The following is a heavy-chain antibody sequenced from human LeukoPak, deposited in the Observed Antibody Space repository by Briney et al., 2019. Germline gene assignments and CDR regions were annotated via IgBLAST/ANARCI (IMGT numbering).Heavy chain of an antibody. CDR3: ARDGQYYDILAGHDY. V-gene: IGHV1-18*01. CDR2: ISAYNGNT. Sequence: ASAKVSCKASGYTFTSYGISWVRQAPGQGLEWMGWISAYNGNTNYAQKLQGRVTMTTDTSTSTAYMELRSLRSDDTAVYYCARDGQYYDILAGHDYWGQGTLVTVSS. D-gene: IGHD3-9*01. CDR1: GYTFTSYG. J-gene: IGHJ4*02.